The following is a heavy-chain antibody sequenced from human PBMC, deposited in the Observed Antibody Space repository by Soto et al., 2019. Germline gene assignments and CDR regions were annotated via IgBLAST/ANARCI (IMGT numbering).Heavy chain of an antibody. D-gene: IGHD6-19*01. CDR1: GGTFSSYA. J-gene: IGHJ5*02. Sequence: GASVKVSCKASGGTFSSYAISWVRQAPGQGLEWMGEIIPIFGTANYAQKFQGRVTITADESTSTAYMELSSLRSEDTAVYYCARGEDGCNLGRWFDPWGQGTLVTVSS. V-gene: IGHV1-69*13. CDR3: ARGEDGCNLGRWFDP. CDR2: IIPIFGTA.